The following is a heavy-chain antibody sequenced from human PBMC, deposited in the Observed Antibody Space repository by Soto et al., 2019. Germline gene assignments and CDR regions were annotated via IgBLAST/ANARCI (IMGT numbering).Heavy chain of an antibody. V-gene: IGHV4-39*02. CDR3: AIEQVGGNPVYYFDY. CDR1: GGSISSSSYY. J-gene: IGHJ4*02. Sequence: SETLSLTCTVSGGSISSSSYYWGWIRQPPGKGLEWIGSIYYSGSTYYNPSLKSRVTISVDTSKNQFSLKLSSVTAADTAVYYCAIEQVGGNPVYYFDYWGQGTLVTVSS. CDR2: IYYSGST. D-gene: IGHD2-15*01.